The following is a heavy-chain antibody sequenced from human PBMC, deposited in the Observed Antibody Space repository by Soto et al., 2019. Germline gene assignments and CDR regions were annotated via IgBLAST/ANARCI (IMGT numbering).Heavy chain of an antibody. CDR1: GFTYSDYT. D-gene: IGHD6-19*01. Sequence: EVPLLQSGGGLVQPGGSLTLSCAASGFTYSDYTMSWVRQAPGAGLESISAILADYNTYYTDSVRGRFTISSNNSKHTMYLEMNSLGAEDTAVFYCGRRTSGYVAYWGQGALVTVSS. J-gene: IGHJ4*02. CDR2: ILADYNT. CDR3: GRRTSGYVAY. V-gene: IGHV3-23*01.